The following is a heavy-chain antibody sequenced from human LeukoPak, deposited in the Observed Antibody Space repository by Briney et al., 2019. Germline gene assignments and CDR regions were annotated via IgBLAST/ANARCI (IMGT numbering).Heavy chain of an antibody. J-gene: IGHJ4*02. Sequence: GSLRLSCAASGLAFSNYWMHWGRRAPGRGLMWVSRINIDETSTSYADSVKGRFTISRDKYKKTLYRQMNSLRADDTAVYYCARQSRATPDYWGQGTLVTVSS. CDR2: INIDETST. CDR3: ARQSRATPDY. D-gene: IGHD4-23*01. V-gene: IGHV3-74*01. CDR1: GLAFSNYW.